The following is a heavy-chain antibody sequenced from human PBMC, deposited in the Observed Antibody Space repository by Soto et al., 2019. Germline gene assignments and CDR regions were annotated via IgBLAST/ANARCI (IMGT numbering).Heavy chain of an antibody. CDR2: ISGRGGAT. CDR1: GFTFNTYA. Sequence: ESGGGLVQPGGSLRLSCAASGFTFNTYAMNWVRQAPGKGLEWVSMISGRGGATFYADSVKGRFTISRDNSKDTLYLQMNSLRAEDTAMYYCAKEGRELWMDVWGQGTTVTVSS. J-gene: IGHJ6*02. CDR3: AKEGRELWMDV. V-gene: IGHV3-23*01. D-gene: IGHD1-7*01.